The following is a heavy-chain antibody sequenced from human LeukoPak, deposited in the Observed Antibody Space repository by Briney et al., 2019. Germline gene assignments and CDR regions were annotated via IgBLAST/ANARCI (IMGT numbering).Heavy chain of an antibody. CDR3: ARGARGIAAAGNYFDY. V-gene: IGHV1-8*01. J-gene: IGHJ4*02. CDR1: GYTFTSYD. D-gene: IGHD6-13*01. CDR2: MNPNSGST. Sequence: GASVKVSCKASGYTFTSYDINWVRQATGQGLEWMGWMNPNSGSTSYAQKFQGRVTMTRDTSTSTVYMELSSLRSEDTAVYYCARGARGIAAAGNYFDYWGQGTLVTVSS.